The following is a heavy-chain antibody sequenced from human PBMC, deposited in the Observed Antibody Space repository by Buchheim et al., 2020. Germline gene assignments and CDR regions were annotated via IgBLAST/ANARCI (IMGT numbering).Heavy chain of an antibody. Sequence: QVQLQQSGPGLVKPSETLSLTCTVSGGSISSYYWSWIRQPPGKGLEWIGYISNSGSTNYNPSLKSRVTIPGDASKNKFSLKLSSVTAADTAVYYCARGGDAVAGHFDDWGQGTL. CDR3: ARGGDAVAGHFDD. V-gene: IGHV4-59*01. J-gene: IGHJ4*02. CDR2: ISNSGST. CDR1: GGSISSYY. D-gene: IGHD6-19*01.